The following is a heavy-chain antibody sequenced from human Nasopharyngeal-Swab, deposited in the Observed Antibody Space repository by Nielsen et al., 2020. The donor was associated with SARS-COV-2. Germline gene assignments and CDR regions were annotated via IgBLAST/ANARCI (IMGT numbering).Heavy chain of an antibody. Sequence: GESLKISCAASGFTVSSNYMSWVRQAPGKGLEWVSVIYCGGSTYYADSAKCRFTISRDKSKNTLYLQMNSLRAEDTAVYYCARDRGGVYYYYGMDVWGQGTTVTVSS. CDR2: IYCGGST. CDR1: GFTVSSNY. V-gene: IGHV3-53*01. D-gene: IGHD3-10*01. J-gene: IGHJ6*02. CDR3: ARDRGGVYYYYGMDV.